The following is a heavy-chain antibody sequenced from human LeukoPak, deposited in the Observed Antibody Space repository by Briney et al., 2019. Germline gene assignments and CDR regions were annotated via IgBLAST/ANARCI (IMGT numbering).Heavy chain of an antibody. CDR3: ARWVHETIAAAGDDAFDI. CDR1: GGSISSSSYY. J-gene: IGHJ3*02. V-gene: IGHV4-39*01. CDR2: IYYSGST. D-gene: IGHD6-13*01. Sequence: SETLSLTCTVSGGSISSSSYYWGWIRQPPGKGLEWIGRIYYSGSTYYNPSLKSRVTISVDTSKNQFSLKLSSVTAADTAVYYCARWVHETIAAAGDDAFDIWGQGTMVTVSS.